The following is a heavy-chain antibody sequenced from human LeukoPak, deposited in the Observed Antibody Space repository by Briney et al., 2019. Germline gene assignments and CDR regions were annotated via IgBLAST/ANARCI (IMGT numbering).Heavy chain of an antibody. CDR1: GDSISSSSYY. D-gene: IGHD5-18*01. V-gene: IGHV4-39*02. CDR2: IYYSGST. J-gene: IGHJ4*02. Sequence: SETLSLTCTVSGDSISSSSYYWGWIRQPPGKGLEWIGSIYYSGSTYYNPSLKSRVTISVDTSKNQISLKLSSVTAADTAVYYCAREQLWSSYHFDYWGQGTLVTVSS. CDR3: AREQLWSSYHFDY.